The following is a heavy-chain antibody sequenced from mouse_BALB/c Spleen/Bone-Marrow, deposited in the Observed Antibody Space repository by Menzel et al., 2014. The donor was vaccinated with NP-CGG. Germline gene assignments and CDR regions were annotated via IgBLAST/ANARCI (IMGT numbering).Heavy chain of an antibody. CDR3: ARGSYYEGAMDY. CDR2: IWAGGST. J-gene: IGHJ4*01. D-gene: IGHD1-1*01. V-gene: IGHV2-9*02. Sequence: VQLQQSGPGLVAPSQSLSITCTVSGFSLTSYGVHWVPQPPGKALEWLGVIWAGGSTNYNSALMSRLSISKDNSKSQVFLKMNSLQTDDTAMYYCARGSYYEGAMDYWGQGTSVTVSS. CDR1: GFSLTSYG.